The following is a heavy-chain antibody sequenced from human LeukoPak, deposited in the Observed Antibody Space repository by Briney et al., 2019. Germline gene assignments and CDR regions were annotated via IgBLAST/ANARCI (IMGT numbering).Heavy chain of an antibody. CDR3: ARGYSGYSYAYFDY. V-gene: IGHV4-34*01. D-gene: IGHD5-18*01. CDR2: INHSGST. Sequence: SETLSLTCAVYRGSFSGYYWSWIRQPPGKGLEWIGEINHSGSTNYNPSLKSRVTISVDTSKNQFSLKLSSVTAADTAVYYCARGYSGYSYAYFDYWGQGTLVTVSS. CDR1: RGSFSGYY. J-gene: IGHJ4*02.